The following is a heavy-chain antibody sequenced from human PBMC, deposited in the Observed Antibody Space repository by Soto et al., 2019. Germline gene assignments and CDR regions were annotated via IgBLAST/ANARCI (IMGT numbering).Heavy chain of an antibody. CDR1: GGSISSYY. D-gene: IGHD6-25*01. V-gene: IGHV4-4*07. J-gene: IGHJ3*02. Sequence: PSETLSLTCTVSGGSISSYYWSWIRQPAGKGLEWIGRIYTSGSTNYNPSLKSRVTMSVDTSKNQFSLKLSSVTAADTAVYYCARVPSSGWLMDAFDIWGQGTMVTVSS. CDR3: ARVPSSGWLMDAFDI. CDR2: IYTSGST.